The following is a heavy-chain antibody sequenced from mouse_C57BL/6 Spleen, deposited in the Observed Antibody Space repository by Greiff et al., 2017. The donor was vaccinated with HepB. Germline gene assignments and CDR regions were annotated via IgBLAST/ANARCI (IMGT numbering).Heavy chain of an antibody. CDR2: IYPSDSET. Sequence: QVQLQQPGAELVRPGSSVKLSCKASGYTFTSYWMDWVKQRPGQGLEWIGNIYPSDSETHYNQKFKDKATLTVDKSSSTAYMQLSSLTSEDSAVYYCASGGNYSFDYWGQGTTLTVSS. V-gene: IGHV1-61*01. CDR3: ASGGNYSFDY. J-gene: IGHJ2*01. CDR1: GYTFTSYW. D-gene: IGHD2-1*01.